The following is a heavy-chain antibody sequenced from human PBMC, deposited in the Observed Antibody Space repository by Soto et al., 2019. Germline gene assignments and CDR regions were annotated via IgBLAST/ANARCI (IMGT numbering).Heavy chain of an antibody. J-gene: IGHJ5*01. V-gene: IGHV5-51*03. CDR1: GYTFSGYW. CDR2: IYPDNSGT. CDR3: ARFGGAALSHNRFDF. D-gene: IGHD3-16*01. Sequence: EVQLVQSGAEVKKPGDSLKISCKGSGYTFSGYWIGWVRQMPGKGLEWMGIIYPDNSGTIYSPSFQGQVTMSADKSINTAYLQWSSLEASDTAIFYCARFGGAALSHNRFDFWGQGTLVTVSS.